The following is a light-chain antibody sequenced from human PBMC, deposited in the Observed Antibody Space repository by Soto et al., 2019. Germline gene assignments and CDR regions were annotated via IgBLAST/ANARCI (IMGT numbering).Light chain of an antibody. CDR1: QSVSRN. Sequence: EIVMPQYPATLSVSPGERATLSCRASQSVSRNLAWYQQNTGLATRLLIYAASTRASGIPDRVNGSGSGKDFSLTITRLEPEDFAVYACQQYGSSPLTFGGGTKVDIK. CDR3: QQYGSSPLT. CDR2: AAS. J-gene: IGKJ4*01. V-gene: IGKV3-20*01.